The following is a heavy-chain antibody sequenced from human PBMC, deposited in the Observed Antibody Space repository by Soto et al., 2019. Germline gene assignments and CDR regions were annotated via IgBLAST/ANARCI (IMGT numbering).Heavy chain of an antibody. CDR2: ISGYNGDT. CDR1: GYTFTSYG. V-gene: IGHV1-18*01. D-gene: IGHD1-26*01. CDR3: ASEVGAWLDF. J-gene: IGHJ5*01. Sequence: QVQLVQSGPEVKEPGASVKVSCKASGYTFTSYGITWVRQGPGQGLEWVGWISGYNGDTSYAQKVQGRISVTTDTSTSTAYLEVGSLRSDDTAVYYCASEVGAWLDFWGQGTLVTVSS.